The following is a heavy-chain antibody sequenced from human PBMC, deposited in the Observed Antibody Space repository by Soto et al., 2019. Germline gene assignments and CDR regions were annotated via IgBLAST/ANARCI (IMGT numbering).Heavy chain of an antibody. D-gene: IGHD3-10*01. CDR2: IYFSGRA. CDR3: ATFEIYGSGSYSDPYNFDY. Sequence: PSETLSLTCTVSGDSISSSSNYYWGWIRQPPGKGLEWIGSIYFSGRAYYSPSLKSRVTISVDTSKNQFSLTLNSVTAADTAVYYCATFEIYGSGSYSDPYNFDYWGQGTLVTVSS. V-gene: IGHV4-39*01. J-gene: IGHJ4*02. CDR1: GDSISSSSNYY.